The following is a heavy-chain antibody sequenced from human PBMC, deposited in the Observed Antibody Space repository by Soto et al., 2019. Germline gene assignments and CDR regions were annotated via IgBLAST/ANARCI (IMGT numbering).Heavy chain of an antibody. CDR1: GGSISSDAYY. Sequence: SETLSLTCTVSGGSISSDAYYWSWIRQHPGKGLEWIGYIYYSGSTYYNPSLKSRVTISVDTSKNQFSLKLSSVTAADTAVYYCARNSGYDSEDDYWGQGTLVTVSS. V-gene: IGHV4-31*03. J-gene: IGHJ4*02. CDR3: ARNSGYDSEDDY. CDR2: IYYSGST. D-gene: IGHD5-12*01.